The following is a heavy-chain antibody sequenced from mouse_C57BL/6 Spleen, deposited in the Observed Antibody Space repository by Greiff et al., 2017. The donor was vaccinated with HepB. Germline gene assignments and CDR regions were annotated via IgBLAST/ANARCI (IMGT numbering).Heavy chain of an antibody. CDR2: IRNKANGYTT. J-gene: IGHJ4*01. CDR1: GFTFTDYY. V-gene: IGHV7-3*01. Sequence: EVHLVESGGGLVQPGGSLSLSCAASGFTFTDYYMSWVRQPPGKALEWLGFIRNKANGYTTEYSASVKGRFTISRDNSPSILYLQMNALRAEDSATYYGASRSYAMDYWGQGTSVTVSS. CDR3: ASRSYAMDY.